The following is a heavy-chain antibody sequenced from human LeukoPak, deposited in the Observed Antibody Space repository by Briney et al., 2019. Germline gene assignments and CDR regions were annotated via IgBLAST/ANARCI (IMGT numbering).Heavy chain of an antibody. V-gene: IGHV4-34*01. Sequence: SETLSLTCAVYGGSFSGYYWSWIRQPPGKGLEWIGEMNHSGSTNYNPSLKSRVTISVDTSKNQFSLKLSSVTAADTAVYYCASGPGLGRWFDRWGQGTLVTVSS. CDR3: ASGPGLGRWFDR. CDR2: MNHSGST. J-gene: IGHJ5*02. D-gene: IGHD7-27*01. CDR1: GGSFSGYY.